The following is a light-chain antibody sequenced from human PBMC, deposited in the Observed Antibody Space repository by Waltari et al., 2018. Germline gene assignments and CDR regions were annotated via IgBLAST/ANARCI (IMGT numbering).Light chain of an antibody. Sequence: DIQMTQSPSSLSASVGDKVTITCRASQDISGWLAWYQQKPGRAPNLLIYSASTLQGGVPSRFSGIGSGTDYTLTISSLQPEDFATYYCQQGYNSPLTFGGGTRVEIK. CDR2: SAS. CDR3: QQGYNSPLT. V-gene: IGKV1-12*01. CDR1: QDISGW. J-gene: IGKJ4*01.